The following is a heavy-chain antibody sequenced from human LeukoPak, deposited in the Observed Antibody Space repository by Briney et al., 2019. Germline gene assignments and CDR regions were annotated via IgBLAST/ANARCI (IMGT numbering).Heavy chain of an antibody. CDR2: ISGSGGST. J-gene: IGHJ4*02. V-gene: IGHV3-23*01. D-gene: IGHD3-22*01. CDR3: AKGSYYDSSGSFYFDY. CDR1: GFTFSSYA. Sequence: GSLRLSCAASGFTFSSYAMSWVRQAPGKGLEWVSAISGSGGSTYYADSVKGRFTISRDNSKSTLYVQVNSLGTEDTAAYYCAKGSYYDSSGSFYFDYWGQGTLVTVSS.